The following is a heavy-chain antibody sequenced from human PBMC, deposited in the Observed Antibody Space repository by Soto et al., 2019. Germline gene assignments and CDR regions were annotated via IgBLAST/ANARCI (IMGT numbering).Heavy chain of an antibody. D-gene: IGHD2-2*02. CDR3: ARVPYCSSTSCYTRYYYGMDV. Sequence: ASVQVSCKASGYTFTSYGISWVRQAPGQGLEWMGWISAYNGNTNYAQKLQGRVTMTTDTSTSTAYMELRSLRSDDTAVYYCARVPYCSSTSCYTRYYYGMDVWGQGTTVTVSS. V-gene: IGHV1-18*01. J-gene: IGHJ6*02. CDR1: GYTFTSYG. CDR2: ISAYNGNT.